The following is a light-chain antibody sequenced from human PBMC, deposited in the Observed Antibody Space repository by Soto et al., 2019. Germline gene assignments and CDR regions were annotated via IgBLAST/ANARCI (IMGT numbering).Light chain of an antibody. Sequence: DIQMTQSPSSLSASVGDRVTITCRASQPITNYLNWYQQKPGKAPNLLIYATSTLQSGVSSRFSGSGSGTDFTLTISSLQPEGFATYYCQQSFNTPRTFGQGTKVEAK. CDR1: QPITNY. CDR3: QQSFNTPRT. J-gene: IGKJ1*01. V-gene: IGKV1-39*01. CDR2: ATS.